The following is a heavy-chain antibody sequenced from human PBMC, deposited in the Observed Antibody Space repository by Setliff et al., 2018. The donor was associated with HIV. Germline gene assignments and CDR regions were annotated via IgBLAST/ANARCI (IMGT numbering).Heavy chain of an antibody. CDR3: ARGGAYGSGSRRGGRWLDP. J-gene: IGHJ5*02. D-gene: IGHD3-10*01. CDR1: GGSISSGGYY. Sequence: SETLSLTCIVSGGSISSGGYYWSWLRPPPGKKLEVIGYIYYSGSTNYNPSLKSRVTTSEDMSKNQFSLNLTSVTAADTAVYYCARGGAYGSGSRRGGRWLDPWGQGTLVTVSS. V-gene: IGHV4-61*08. CDR2: IYYSGST.